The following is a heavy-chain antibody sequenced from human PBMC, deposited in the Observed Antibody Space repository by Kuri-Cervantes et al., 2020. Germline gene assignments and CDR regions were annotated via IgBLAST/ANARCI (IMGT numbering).Heavy chain of an antibody. D-gene: IGHD2-15*01. CDR3: ARDKVVVVVAATYYYYYGMDV. J-gene: IGHJ6*02. V-gene: IGHV3-30-3*01. Sequence: GGSLRLSCAASGFTFSNYAMHWVRQTPGKGLEWVAVISYDGSNKYYADSVKGRFTISRDNSKNTLYLQMSSLRTDDTAVYYCARDKVVVVVAATYYYYYGMDVWGQGTTVTVSS. CDR1: GFTFSNYA. CDR2: ISYDGSNK.